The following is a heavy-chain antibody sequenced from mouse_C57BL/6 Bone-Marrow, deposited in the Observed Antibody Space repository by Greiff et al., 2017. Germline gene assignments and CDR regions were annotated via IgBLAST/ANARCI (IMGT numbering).Heavy chain of an antibody. CDR2: INPYNGGT. CDR1: GYTFPDYY. D-gene: IGHD4-1*02. V-gene: IGHV1-19*01. Sequence: EVQLQQSGPVLVKPGASVKMSCKASGYTFPDYYMNWVKQSHGKSLEWIGVINPYNGGTSYNQKFKGKATLTVDKSSSPAYMELNSLTSEDSAVYYCAREGQLGLDFDYWGQGTTLTVSS. CDR3: AREGQLGLDFDY. J-gene: IGHJ2*01.